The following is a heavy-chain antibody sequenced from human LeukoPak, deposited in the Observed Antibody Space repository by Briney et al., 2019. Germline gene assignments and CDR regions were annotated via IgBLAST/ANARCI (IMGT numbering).Heavy chain of an antibody. Sequence: PWGSLTLSCAASGFTFSTYWMSWVRQAPGKGLEWVANIKQGGSEKYYVESVKGRFTISRDNAKNSLYLQMNSLRADDTAVYYCARRLVAQFEKYFDCWGQGTLVTVSS. CDR2: IKQGGSEK. CDR1: GFTFSTYW. J-gene: IGHJ4*02. D-gene: IGHD2-21*01. V-gene: IGHV3-7*04. CDR3: ARRLVAQFEKYFDC.